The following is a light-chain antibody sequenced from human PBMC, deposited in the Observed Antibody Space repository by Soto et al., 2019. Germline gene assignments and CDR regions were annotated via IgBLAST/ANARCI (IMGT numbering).Light chain of an antibody. J-gene: IGKJ1*01. CDR1: XIXXXX. CDR3: QQSYSTPLT. Sequence: DIQMTHAPSSLSASVGDIFTIRCXSSXIXXXXXNGYQQKPGKAPKLLIYAASSLQSGVPSRFSGSGSGTDFTLTISSLQPEDFATYYCQQSYSTPLTFGQGTKADIK. CDR2: AAS. V-gene: IGKV1-39*01.